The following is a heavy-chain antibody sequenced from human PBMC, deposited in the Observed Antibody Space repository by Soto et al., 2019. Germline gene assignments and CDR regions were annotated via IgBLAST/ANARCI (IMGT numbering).Heavy chain of an antibody. CDR2: ISGSGGNT. J-gene: IGHJ4*02. D-gene: IGHD2-2*01. CDR1: GFTFSTYA. Sequence: EVYLLESGGGLVQPGGSLRLSCEGSGFTFSTYAMSWIRQAPGKGPEWVSAISGSGGNTYYADSVKGRFTISRDNSRNTLYLQMDSLRAEDPAIYYCAKDHRYCTSGNCYPRAGYWGQGTLVTVSS. CDR3: AKDHRYCTSGNCYPRAGY. V-gene: IGHV3-23*01.